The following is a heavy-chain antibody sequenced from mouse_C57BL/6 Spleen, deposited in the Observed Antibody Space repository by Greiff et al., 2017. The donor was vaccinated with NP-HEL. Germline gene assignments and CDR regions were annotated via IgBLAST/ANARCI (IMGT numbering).Heavy chain of an antibody. J-gene: IGHJ4*01. CDR1: GYTFTDYN. CDR2: INPNNGGT. V-gene: IGHV1-18*01. Sequence: EVQLQQSGPELVKPGASVKIPCKASGYTFTDYNMDWVKQSHGKSLEWIGDINPNNGGTIYNQKFKGKATLTVDKSSSTAYMELRSLTSEDTAVYYCARWNNGRYYYAMDYWGQGTSVTVSS. CDR3: ARWNNGRYYYAMDY.